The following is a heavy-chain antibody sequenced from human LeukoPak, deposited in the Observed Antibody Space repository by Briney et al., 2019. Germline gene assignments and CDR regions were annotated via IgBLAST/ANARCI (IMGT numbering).Heavy chain of an antibody. Sequence: SETLSLTCTVSGASISSSNYYWGWIRQPPGKGLDWIGSIYYSGSTNYNPSLKSRVTISVDTSKNQFSLKLSSVTAADTAVDYCARSGDRWFGELLGGILNWFDPWGQGTLVTVSS. V-gene: IGHV4-39*07. J-gene: IGHJ5*02. CDR2: IYYSGST. D-gene: IGHD3-10*01. CDR3: ARSGDRWFGELLGGILNWFDP. CDR1: GASISSSNYY.